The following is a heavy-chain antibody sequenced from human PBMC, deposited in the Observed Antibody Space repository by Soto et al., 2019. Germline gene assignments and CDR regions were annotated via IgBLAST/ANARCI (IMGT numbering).Heavy chain of an antibody. D-gene: IGHD2-15*01. CDR1: GGSFSGYY. CDR2: INHSGST. Sequence: LETLSLTCAVYGGSFSGYYLSWIRQPPGKGLEWIGEINHSGSTNYNPSLKSRVTISVDTSKNQFSLKLSSVTAADTAVYYCAKTSGGQRTAYYYYMDVWGKGTTVTVSS. V-gene: IGHV4-34*01. CDR3: AKTSGGQRTAYYYYMDV. J-gene: IGHJ6*03.